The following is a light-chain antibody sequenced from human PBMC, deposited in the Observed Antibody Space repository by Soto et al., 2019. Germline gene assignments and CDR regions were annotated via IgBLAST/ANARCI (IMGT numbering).Light chain of an antibody. V-gene: IGLV7-43*01. CDR2: GIS. CDR3: LLYYGGAQV. Sequence: QTVVTQEPSLTVSPGGTVTLTCSSSAGAVTSDSNPNWLQQSPGQAPRALIYGISSKHSWTPARFSGSLLGGKAALTLSGVQPEDEADYYCLLYYGGAQVFGGGTQLTVL. CDR1: AGAVTSDSN. J-gene: IGLJ3*02.